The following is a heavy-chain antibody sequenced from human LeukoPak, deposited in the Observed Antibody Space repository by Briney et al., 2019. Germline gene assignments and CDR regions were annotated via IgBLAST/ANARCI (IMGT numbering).Heavy chain of an antibody. CDR1: EFTFSSYV. CDR3: ATEHGSYYVFDY. J-gene: IGHJ4*02. V-gene: IGHV3-30*01. D-gene: IGHD1-26*01. Sequence: GGSLRLSCVASEFTFSSYVMHWVRQAPGKGLEWVALISYDGSNKYYADSVKGRFTISRDNSKNTLYLQMNSLRAEDTAVYYCATEHGSYYVFDYWGQGTLVTVSS. CDR2: ISYDGSNK.